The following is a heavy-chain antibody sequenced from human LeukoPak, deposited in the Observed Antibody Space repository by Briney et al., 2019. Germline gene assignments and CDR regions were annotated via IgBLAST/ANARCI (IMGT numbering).Heavy chain of an antibody. J-gene: IGHJ5*01. CDR1: GFTFTNSA. Sequence: HTGGSLRLSCSASGFTFTNSAMHWVRRAPGKGLVWVSRLNSDGSITTYADSVKGRFTISRDNAKNTLYLHMSSLRGDDTAIYYCARGSDVAVRPRGLDSWGQGTLVTVSS. D-gene: IGHD6-6*01. CDR3: ARGSDVAVRPRGLDS. V-gene: IGHV3-74*01. CDR2: LNSDGSIT.